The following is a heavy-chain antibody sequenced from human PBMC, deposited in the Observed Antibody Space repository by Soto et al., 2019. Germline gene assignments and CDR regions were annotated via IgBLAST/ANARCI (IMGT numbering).Heavy chain of an antibody. V-gene: IGHV3-11*01. Sequence: QVQLVESGGGLVKPGGALRLSCAASGFTFSDYYMSWIRQAPGKGLAWVSYITSGRTIYYADSVKGRFTISRDNAKNSLYLQMNSLRAEDTAVYYCARAPYSSGWYDYYYGMDVWGQGTTVTVSS. D-gene: IGHD6-19*01. CDR3: ARAPYSSGWYDYYYGMDV. CDR2: ITSGRTI. J-gene: IGHJ6*02. CDR1: GFTFSDYY.